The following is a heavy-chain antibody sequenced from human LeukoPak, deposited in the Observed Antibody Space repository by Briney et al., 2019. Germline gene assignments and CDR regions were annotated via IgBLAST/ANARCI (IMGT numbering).Heavy chain of an antibody. D-gene: IGHD4-17*01. V-gene: IGHV3-23*01. Sequence: PGGSLRLSCAASGFTFSSYAMSWVRQPPGKGLECVSTISDSFRITDDADSVKGRFTISRDNSKNTLHLQMNTLRAEDTAVYYCAKRHGDYFDYWGQGTLVTVSS. J-gene: IGHJ4*02. CDR1: GFTFSSYA. CDR3: AKRHGDYFDY. CDR2: ISDSFRIT.